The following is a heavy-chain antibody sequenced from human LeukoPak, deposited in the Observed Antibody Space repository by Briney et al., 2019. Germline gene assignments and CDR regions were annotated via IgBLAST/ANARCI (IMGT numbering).Heavy chain of an antibody. CDR2: VYTNGGS. V-gene: IGHV4-4*09. J-gene: IGHJ5*02. CDR1: GASISNSY. Sequence: SETLSLTCSVSGASISNSYWGWIRQPPGKGLEWVGYVYTNGGSNYNPSLKGRVTISVDRSKNQFSLKLNSVTAADTAVYYCARPTVFGWFDPWGQGTLVTVSS. CDR3: ARPTVFGWFDP. D-gene: IGHD4-17*01.